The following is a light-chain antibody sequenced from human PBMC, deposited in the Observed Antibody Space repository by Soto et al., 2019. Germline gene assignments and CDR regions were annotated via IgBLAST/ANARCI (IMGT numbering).Light chain of an antibody. Sequence: SALTQPASVSGSPGQSITISCTGSSSAVGTFRLVSWYQHHPGKVPKLIIYEGSKRPSGVSNRFSGSEPGNTASLTIAGLQAEDEAHYYCCSSTPSRTIVFGTGTKVTVL. CDR2: EGS. J-gene: IGLJ1*01. V-gene: IGLV2-23*01. CDR1: SSAVGTFRL. CDR3: CSSTPSRTIV.